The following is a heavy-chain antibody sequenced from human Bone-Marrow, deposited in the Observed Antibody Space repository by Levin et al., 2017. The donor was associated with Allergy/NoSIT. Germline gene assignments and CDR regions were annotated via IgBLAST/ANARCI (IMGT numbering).Heavy chain of an antibody. D-gene: IGHD6-19*01. V-gene: IGHV3-33*05. Sequence: PGGSLRLSCAASGFTFSSHAMHWVRQAPGRGLEWVAVISHDGINKFYADSVRGRFAISRDYSKNTLYLQMDSLSAEDTAVYYCARDLGAYSRGSNYYGMDVSGQGTAVTVSS. CDR3: ARDLGAYSRGSNYYGMDV. J-gene: IGHJ6*02. CDR1: GFTFSSHA. CDR2: ISHDGINK.